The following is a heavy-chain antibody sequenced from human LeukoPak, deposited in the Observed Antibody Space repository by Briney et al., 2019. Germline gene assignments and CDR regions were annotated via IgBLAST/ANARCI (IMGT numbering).Heavy chain of an antibody. D-gene: IGHD3-22*01. V-gene: IGHV3-21*01. CDR3: ARDLRDSSAFDAFDI. J-gene: IGHJ3*02. CDR2: ISSSSSYI. Sequence: PGGSLRLSCAASGFTFSSYSMNWVRQAPGKGLEWVSSISSSSSYIYYADSVKVRFTISRDNAKNSLYLQMNSLRAEDTAVYYCARDLRDSSAFDAFDIWGQGTMVTVSS. CDR1: GFTFSSYS.